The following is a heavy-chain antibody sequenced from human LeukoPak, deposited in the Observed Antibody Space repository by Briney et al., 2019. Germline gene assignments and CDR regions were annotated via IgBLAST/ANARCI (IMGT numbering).Heavy chain of an antibody. CDR3: ARDKDYGVVTAIQPFDY. Sequence: GGSLRLSCAASGFTFSSYSMNWVRQAPGKGLEWVSSISSSSSYIYYADSVKGRFTISRDNAKNSLYLQMNSLRAEDTAVYYCARDKDYGVVTAIQPFDYWGQGTLVTVSS. CDR2: ISSSSSYI. J-gene: IGHJ4*02. CDR1: GFTFSSYS. D-gene: IGHD2-21*02. V-gene: IGHV3-21*01.